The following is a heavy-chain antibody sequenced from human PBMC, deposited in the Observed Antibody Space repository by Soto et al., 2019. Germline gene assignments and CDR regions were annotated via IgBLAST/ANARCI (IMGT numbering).Heavy chain of an antibody. CDR1: GGSTSSYY. J-gene: IGHJ4*02. V-gene: IGHV4-59*01. CDR3: ARVGASEYDYDSSGYLLNYYVDY. CDR2: IYYSGST. D-gene: IGHD3-22*01. Sequence: SETLPHSCTGSGGSTSSYYCSWFRHLPGKGLAWIGYIYYSGSTNYNPSLKSRVTISVDTSKNQFSLKLSSVTAADTAVYYCARVGASEYDYDSSGYLLNYYVDYWGQVTLVTVS.